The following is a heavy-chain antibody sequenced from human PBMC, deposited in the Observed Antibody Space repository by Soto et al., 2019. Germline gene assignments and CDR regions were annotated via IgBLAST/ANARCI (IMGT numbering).Heavy chain of an antibody. Sequence: SENLSLTCTVSGGSISSYYWSWIRQPPGKGLEWIGYIYYSGSTNYNPSLKSRVTISVDTSKNQFSLKLSSVTAADTAVYYCARGFLLHTTYYYYYYMDVWGKGTTVTVSS. CDR3: ARGFLLHTTYYYYYYMDV. J-gene: IGHJ6*03. V-gene: IGHV4-59*01. D-gene: IGHD2-15*01. CDR1: GGSISSYY. CDR2: IYYSGST.